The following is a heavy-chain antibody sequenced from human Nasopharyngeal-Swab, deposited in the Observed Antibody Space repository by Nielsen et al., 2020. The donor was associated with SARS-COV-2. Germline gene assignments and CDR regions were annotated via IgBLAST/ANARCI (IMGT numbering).Heavy chain of an antibody. Sequence: WIRQPPGKGLEWIGYIYYSGSTYYSPSLKSRVTISVDTSKNQFSLKLSSVTAADTAVYYCARDAAGYCSSTSCYAGTGMDVWGQGTTVTVSS. D-gene: IGHD2-2*01. V-gene: IGHV4-30-4*01. CDR3: ARDAAGYCSSTSCYAGTGMDV. CDR2: IYYSGST. J-gene: IGHJ6*02.